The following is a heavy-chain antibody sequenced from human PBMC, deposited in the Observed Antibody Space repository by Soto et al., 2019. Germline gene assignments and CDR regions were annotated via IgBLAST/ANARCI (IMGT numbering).Heavy chain of an antibody. CDR2: ISAYNGNT. J-gene: IGHJ3*02. D-gene: IGHD1-20*01. V-gene: IGHV1-18*01. CDR3: ARDPRFITGPHSGAFDI. Sequence: ASVKVSCKASGYTFTSYGISWVRQAPGQGLEWMGWISAYNGNTNYAQKLQGRVTMTTDTSTSTAYMELRSLRSDDTAVYYCARDPRFITGPHSGAFDIWGQGTMVT. CDR1: GYTFTSYG.